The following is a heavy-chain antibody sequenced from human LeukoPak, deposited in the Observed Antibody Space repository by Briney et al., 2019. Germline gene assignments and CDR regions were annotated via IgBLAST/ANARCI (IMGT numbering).Heavy chain of an antibody. D-gene: IGHD2-15*01. J-gene: IGHJ5*02. V-gene: IGHV3-23*01. CDR3: AKRGPGYCSGGGCYTWFDP. CDR2: ISGSGVNT. CDR1: GFTFSTYA. Sequence: GGSLRLSCVASGFTFSTYAMTWVRQAPGKGLEWVSAISGSGVNTYYADSVKGRFTISRDNSRNTLYLQMTSLRAEDTALYYCAKRGPGYCSGGGCYTWFDPWGQGTLVTVSS.